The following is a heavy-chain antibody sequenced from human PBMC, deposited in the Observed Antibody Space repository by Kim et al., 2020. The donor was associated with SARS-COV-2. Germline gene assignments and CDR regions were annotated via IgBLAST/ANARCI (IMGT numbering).Heavy chain of an antibody. V-gene: IGHV3-21*01. J-gene: IGHJ3*02. CDR2: SYI. D-gene: IGHD1-26*01. CDR3: HSGHYYFDI. Sequence: SYIYYADSVKGRFTISRDNAKNSLYLQMNSLRAEDTAVYYCHSGHYYFDIWGQGTMVTVSS.